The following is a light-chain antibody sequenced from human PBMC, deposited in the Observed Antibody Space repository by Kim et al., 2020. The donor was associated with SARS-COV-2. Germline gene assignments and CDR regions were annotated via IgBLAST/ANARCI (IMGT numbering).Light chain of an antibody. CDR2: AAS. J-gene: IGKJ1*01. Sequence: ESVGDIVTITCRARQGISSYLAWYQQKPAKAPKLLIYAASTLQSGVPSRFSGSGSGTDFTLTISRLQPEDFATYYCQQLNSYPLTFGQGTKVDIK. CDR3: QQLNSYPLT. CDR1: QGISSY. V-gene: IGKV1-9*01.